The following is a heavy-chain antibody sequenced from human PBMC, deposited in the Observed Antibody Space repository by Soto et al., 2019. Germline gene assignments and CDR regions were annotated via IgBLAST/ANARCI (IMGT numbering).Heavy chain of an antibody. CDR2: ISYDGSNK. CDR1: GFTFSSYA. V-gene: IGHV3-30-3*02. J-gene: IGHJ4*02. CDR3: AKSGGVAAAGTSYYFDY. Sequence: QVQLVESGGGVVQPGRSLRLSCAASGFTFSSYAMHWVRQAPGKGLEWVAVISYDGSNKYYADSVNGRFTISRDNSKNTLYLQMNSLRAEDTAVYYCAKSGGVAAAGTSYYFDYWGQGTLVTVSS. D-gene: IGHD6-13*01.